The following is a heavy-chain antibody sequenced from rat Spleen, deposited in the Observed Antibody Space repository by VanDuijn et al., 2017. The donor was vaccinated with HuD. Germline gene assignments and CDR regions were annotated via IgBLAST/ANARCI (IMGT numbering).Heavy chain of an antibody. CDR1: GFKFNDYW. J-gene: IGHJ2*01. V-gene: IGHV4-2*01. D-gene: IGHD4-3*01. CDR3: VREEFGVRD. CDR2: INKDSSRI. Sequence: EVKLVESGGGLVQPGRSLKLSCGASGFKFNDYWMGWVRQAPGKGLEWIGEINKDSSRIKYSPSLKDKFTISRDNAQNILYLQMSKLGAEDTDIYFCVREEFGVRDWGQGVMVTVSS.